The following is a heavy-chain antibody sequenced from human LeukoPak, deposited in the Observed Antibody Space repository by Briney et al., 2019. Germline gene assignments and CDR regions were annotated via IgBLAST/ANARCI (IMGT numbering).Heavy chain of an antibody. J-gene: IGHJ4*02. Sequence: SETLSLTCTVSGGSISSYYWSWIRQPPGKGLEWIGYIYYSGSTNYNPSLKSRVTISVDTSKNQFSLKLSSVTAADTAVYYCARGRRVAAAGTGGYSVDYWGQGTLVTVSS. CDR2: IYYSGST. CDR3: ARGRRVAAAGTGGYSVDY. CDR1: GGSISSYY. D-gene: IGHD6-13*01. V-gene: IGHV4-59*12.